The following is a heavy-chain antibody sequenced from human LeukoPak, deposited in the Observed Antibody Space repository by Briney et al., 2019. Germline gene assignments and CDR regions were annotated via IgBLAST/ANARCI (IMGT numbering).Heavy chain of an antibody. Sequence: ASVKVSCKASGYTFTSYGISWVRQAPGQGLEWMGWISAYNGNTNYAQKLQGRVTMTTDTSTSTAYMELGSLRSDDTAVYYCARGSITIFGVVIRAPYRGDSFDPWGQGTLVTVSS. J-gene: IGHJ5*02. CDR3: ARGSITIFGVVIRAPYRGDSFDP. D-gene: IGHD3-3*01. V-gene: IGHV1-18*01. CDR2: ISAYNGNT. CDR1: GYTFTSYG.